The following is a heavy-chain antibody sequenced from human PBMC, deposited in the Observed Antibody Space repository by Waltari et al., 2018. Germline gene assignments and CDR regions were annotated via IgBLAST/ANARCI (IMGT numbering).Heavy chain of an antibody. Sequence: QMQLVQSGPEVKKPGTSVTVSCKASGFTFTSSSMHWGRQSLGQRLEWIGWIVVGSGNTNYAQKFQERVTITRDMSTSTAYMELSSLRSEDTAVYYCAARIVATNFDYWGQGTLVTVSS. J-gene: IGHJ4*02. CDR2: IVVGSGNT. D-gene: IGHD5-12*01. V-gene: IGHV1-58*02. CDR1: GFTFTSSS. CDR3: AARIVATNFDY.